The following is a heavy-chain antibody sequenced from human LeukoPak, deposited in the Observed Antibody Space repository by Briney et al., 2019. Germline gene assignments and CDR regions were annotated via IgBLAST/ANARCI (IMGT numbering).Heavy chain of an antibody. Sequence: GGSLRLSCTASGFTFGDYAMSWFRQAPGKGLEWVGFIRSKAYGGTTEYAASVKGRFTISRDDSKSTAYLQMNSLKTEDTAVYYCTRDLGGFYDSSGYFPIGKWGQGTLVTVSS. CDR3: TRDLGGFYDSSGYFPIGK. V-gene: IGHV3-49*03. J-gene: IGHJ4*02. D-gene: IGHD3-22*01. CDR2: IRSKAYGGTT. CDR1: GFTFGDYA.